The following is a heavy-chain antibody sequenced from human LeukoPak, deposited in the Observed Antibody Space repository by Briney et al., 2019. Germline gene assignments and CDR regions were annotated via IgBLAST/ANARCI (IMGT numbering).Heavy chain of an antibody. V-gene: IGHV4-61*01. CDR3: ARDRYLGGFFDY. D-gene: IGHD3-16*01. J-gene: IGHJ4*02. CDR2: IYYSGST. Sequence: KPSETLSLTCTVSGYSISSGYYWGWIRPPPGKGLEWIGYIYYSGSTNYNPSLKSRVTISVDTSKNQFSLRLSSVTAADTAVYYCARDRYLGGFFDYWGQGTLVTVSS. CDR1: GYSISSGYY.